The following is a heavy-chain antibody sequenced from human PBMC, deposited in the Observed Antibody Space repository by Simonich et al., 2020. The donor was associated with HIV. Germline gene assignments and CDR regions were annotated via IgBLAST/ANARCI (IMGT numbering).Heavy chain of an antibody. D-gene: IGHD7-27*01. CDR3: ARAWGDAFDI. CDR1: GFTFRSYW. Sequence: EVQLVESGGGLVQPGGSLRLSCAASGFTFRSYWMHWVRQAPGKGRVWVSRINRDGSSTSYADSVKGRFTISRDNAKNTLYLQMNSLRAEDTAVYYCARAWGDAFDIWGQGTMVTVSS. V-gene: IGHV3-74*01. J-gene: IGHJ3*02. CDR2: INRDGSST.